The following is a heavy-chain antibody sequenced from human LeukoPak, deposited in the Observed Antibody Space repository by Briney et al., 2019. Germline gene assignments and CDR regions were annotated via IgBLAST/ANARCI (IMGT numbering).Heavy chain of an antibody. CDR2: MNPNSGNT. V-gene: IGHV1-8*01. Sequence: GASVKVSCKASGYTFTSYDINWVRQATGQGLEWMGWMNPNSGNTGYAQKFQGRVTMTRNTSISTAYMELSSLRSEDTAVYYCASLVVPAAIRRYGMDVWGQRDHGHRLL. CDR3: ASLVVPAAIRRYGMDV. CDR1: GYTFTSYD. J-gene: IGHJ6*04. D-gene: IGHD2-2*02.